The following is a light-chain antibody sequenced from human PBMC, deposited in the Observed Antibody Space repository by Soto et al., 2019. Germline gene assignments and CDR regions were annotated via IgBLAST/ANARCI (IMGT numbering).Light chain of an antibody. CDR2: YDS. CDR3: QVLDITTDHYV. Sequence: SYELTQPPAVSVAPEKTARITCGGNNSGSKRVHWYRQKPGQAPVLVIYYDSDRPSGIPERFSGSNSGNTATLTISRVEAGYEADYYCQVLDITTDHYVFGTGTKVTVL. V-gene: IGLV3-21*04. CDR1: NSGSKR. J-gene: IGLJ1*01.